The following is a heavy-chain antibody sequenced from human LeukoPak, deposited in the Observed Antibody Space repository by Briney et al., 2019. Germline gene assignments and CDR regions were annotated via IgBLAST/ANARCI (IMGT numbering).Heavy chain of an antibody. CDR1: GFTFSSYA. D-gene: IGHD6-13*01. V-gene: IGHV3-30-3*01. CDR3: ARDYETVIAAAGTPDWFDP. CDR2: ISYDGSNK. J-gene: IGHJ5*02. Sequence: GGSLRPSCAASGFTFSSYAMHWVCQAPGKGLEWVAVISYDGSNKYYADSVKGRFTISRDNSKNTLYLQMNSLRAEDTAVYYCARDYETVIAAAGTPDWFDPWGQGTLVTVSS.